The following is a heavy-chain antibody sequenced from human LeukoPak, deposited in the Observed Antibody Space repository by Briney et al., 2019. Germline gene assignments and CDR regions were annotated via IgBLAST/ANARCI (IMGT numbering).Heavy chain of an antibody. CDR1: GFTFSSYA. CDR3: AAPIADSSGSWYYYGMDV. V-gene: IGHV3-23*01. CDR2: ITGSGGST. D-gene: IGHD3-22*01. J-gene: IGHJ6*02. Sequence: GGSLRLSCAASGFTFSSYAMSWVRQAPGEGLEWVSAITGSGGSTYYADSVKGRFTISRDNSKNTLYLQMNSLRAEDTAVYYCAAPIADSSGSWYYYGMDVWGQGTTVPVSS.